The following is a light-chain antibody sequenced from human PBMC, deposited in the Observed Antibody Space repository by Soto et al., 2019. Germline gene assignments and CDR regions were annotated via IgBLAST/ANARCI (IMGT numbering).Light chain of an antibody. J-gene: IGKJ3*01. V-gene: IGKV1-39*01. Sequence: DIQMTQSPSSLSASVGDRVTITCRTSQSIRSSLNWYQQKPGKAPHLLIYAAARLQSGVPSRFSGSRSGTDFTLTISSLQPADFATYYCQQSYSTPFTFGPGTKVDIK. CDR3: QQSYSTPFT. CDR1: QSIRSS. CDR2: AAA.